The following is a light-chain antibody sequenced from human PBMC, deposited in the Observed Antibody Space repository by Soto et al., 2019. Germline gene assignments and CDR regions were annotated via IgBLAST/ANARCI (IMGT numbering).Light chain of an antibody. V-gene: IGKV1-9*01. CDR1: QGISTY. CDR3: QHLNNYPIT. J-gene: IGKJ5*01. CDR2: ATS. Sequence: DIQLTQSPSFVSASVGDRVAITCRASQGISTYLAWYQQKPGKAPKLLIYATSTLQRGVPSRFSGSGSGTEFTLTINSLQPEDFATYYCQHLNNYPITFGQGTRLDIK.